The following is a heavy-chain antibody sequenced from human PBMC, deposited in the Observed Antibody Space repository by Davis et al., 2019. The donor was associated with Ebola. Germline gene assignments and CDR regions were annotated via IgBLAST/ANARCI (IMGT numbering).Heavy chain of an antibody. V-gene: IGHV1-8*02. CDR2: MNPNSGNT. Sequence: ASVKVSCKASGYTFTSYGISWVRQAPGQGLEWMGWMNPNSGNTGYAQKFQGRVTMTRNTSISTAYMELSSLRSEDTAVYYCATSLTAMVRYYYYGMDVWGQGTTVTVSS. D-gene: IGHD5-18*01. J-gene: IGHJ6*02. CDR3: ATSLTAMVRYYYYGMDV. CDR1: GYTFTSYG.